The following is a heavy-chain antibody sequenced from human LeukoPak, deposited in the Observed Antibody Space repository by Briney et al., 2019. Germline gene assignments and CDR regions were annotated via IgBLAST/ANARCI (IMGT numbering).Heavy chain of an antibody. Sequence: SQTLSLTCTVSGGSISSGGYYWSWIRQHPGKGLEWIGYIYDSGSTYYNPSLKSRVTISVDTSKNQFSLKLSSVTAADTAVYYCARAAGVYYDSSGYYQPYFQHWGQGTLVTVSS. CDR1: GGSISSGGYY. D-gene: IGHD3-22*01. J-gene: IGHJ1*01. CDR3: ARAAGVYYDSSGYYQPYFQH. CDR2: IYDSGST. V-gene: IGHV4-31*03.